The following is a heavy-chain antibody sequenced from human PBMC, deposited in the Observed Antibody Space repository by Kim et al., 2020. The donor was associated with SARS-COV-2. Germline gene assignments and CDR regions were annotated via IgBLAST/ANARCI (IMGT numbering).Heavy chain of an antibody. Sequence: GGSLRLSCAASGFTFSDHYMDWVRQAPGKGLEWVGRTRNKANSYTTEYAASVKGRFTISRDDSKNSLYLQMNSLKTEDTAVYYCAREVSYYGSGSYYDPLGMDVWGQGTTVTVSS. CDR3: AREVSYYGSGSYYDPLGMDV. CDR1: GFTFSDHY. CDR2: TRNKANSYTT. J-gene: IGHJ6*02. D-gene: IGHD3-10*01. V-gene: IGHV3-72*01.